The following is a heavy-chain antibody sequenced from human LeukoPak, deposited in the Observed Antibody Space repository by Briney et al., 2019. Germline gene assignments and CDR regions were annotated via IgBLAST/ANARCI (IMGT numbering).Heavy chain of an antibody. D-gene: IGHD3-10*01. CDR3: ARDHPKVDRHAPHVRIWFDP. J-gene: IGHJ5*02. V-gene: IGHV3-21*01. CDR2: ISSSSSYI. Sequence: PGGSLRLSCAASGFTFSSYAMSWVRQAPGKGLEWVSSISSSSSYIYYADSVKGRFTISRDNAKNSLYLQMNSLRAEDTAVYYCARDHPKVDRHAPHVRIWFDPWGQGTLVTVSS. CDR1: GFTFSSYA.